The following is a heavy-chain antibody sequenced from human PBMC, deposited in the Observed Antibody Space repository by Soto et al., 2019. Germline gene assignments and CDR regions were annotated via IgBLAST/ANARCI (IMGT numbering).Heavy chain of an antibody. CDR3: ASSSLFYDSSGYYYFDY. V-gene: IGHV1-3*01. CDR1: GYTFTSYA. D-gene: IGHD3-22*01. CDR2: INAGNGNT. J-gene: IGHJ4*02. Sequence: ASVKVSCKATGYTFTSYAMHWVRQAPGQRLEWMGWINAGNGNTKYSQKFQGRVTITRDTSASTAYMELSSLRSEDTAVYYCASSSLFYDSSGYYYFDYWGQGTLVTVS.